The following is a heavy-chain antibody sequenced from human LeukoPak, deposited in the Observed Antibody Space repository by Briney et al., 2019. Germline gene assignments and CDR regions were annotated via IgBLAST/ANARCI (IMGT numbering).Heavy chain of an antibody. CDR1: GFTFSSYA. CDR2: ISGSGGST. Sequence: QPGGSLRLSCAASGFTFSSYAVSWVRQAPGKGLEWISAISGSGGSTYYADSVEGRFTISRDNSKNTLYLQMNSLRAEDTAVYYCAKEDGDYVSRSEYWGQGTLVTVSS. D-gene: IGHD4-17*01. V-gene: IGHV3-23*01. J-gene: IGHJ4*02. CDR3: AKEDGDYVSRSEY.